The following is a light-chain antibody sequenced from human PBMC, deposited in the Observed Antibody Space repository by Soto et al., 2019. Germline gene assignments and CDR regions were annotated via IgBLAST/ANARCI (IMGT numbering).Light chain of an antibody. Sequence: MTQSPSSLSASTGDRVTITCRASQSISSWLAWYQQKPGQAPRLLIYGASTRATGIPARFSGSGSGTEFTLTISGLQSEDFAVYYCQQYNNWPQTFGQGTKVDIK. CDR3: QQYNNWPQT. CDR1: QSISSW. CDR2: GAS. V-gene: IGKV3-15*01. J-gene: IGKJ1*01.